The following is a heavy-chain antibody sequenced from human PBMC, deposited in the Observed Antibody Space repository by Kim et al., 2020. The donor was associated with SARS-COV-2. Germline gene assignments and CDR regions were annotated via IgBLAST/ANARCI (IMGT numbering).Heavy chain of an antibody. CDR2: INAGNGNT. V-gene: IGHV1-3*01. J-gene: IGHJ4*02. CDR1: GYTFTSYA. CDR3: ARAHRRYFDWQPLGY. Sequence: ASVKVSCKASGYTFTSYAMHWVRQAPGQRLEWMGWINAGNGNTKYSQKFQGRVTITRDTSASTAYMELSSLRSEDTAVYYCARAHRRYFDWQPLGYWGQGTLVTVSS. D-gene: IGHD3-9*01.